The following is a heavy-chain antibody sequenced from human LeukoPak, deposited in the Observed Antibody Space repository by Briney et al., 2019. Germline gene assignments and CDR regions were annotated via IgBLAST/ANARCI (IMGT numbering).Heavy chain of an antibody. J-gene: IGHJ3*02. Sequence: SQTLSLTCDISGDSVSGNNAAWNWLRQPPSRGLEWLGKTYYRSKWYYNYAPSVQSRIAIKPDASKNQFSLQLNSVTPEDTGVYYCARDTRSTDAFDIWGQGTMVTVSS. CDR2: TYYRSKWYY. D-gene: IGHD3-3*01. CDR1: GDSVSGNNAA. V-gene: IGHV6-1*01. CDR3: ARDTRSTDAFDI.